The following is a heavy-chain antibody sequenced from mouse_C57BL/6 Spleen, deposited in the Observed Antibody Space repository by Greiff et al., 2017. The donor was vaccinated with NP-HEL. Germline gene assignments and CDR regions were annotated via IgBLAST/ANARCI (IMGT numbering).Heavy chain of an antibody. Sequence: LVESGPELVKPGASVKISCKASGYAFSSSWMNWVKQRPGKGLEWIGRIYPGDGDTNYNGKFKGKATLTADKSSSTAYMQLSSLTSEDSAVYFCVITTVVAPYYWGQGTTLTVSS. CDR1: GYAFSSSW. V-gene: IGHV1-82*01. CDR2: IYPGDGDT. D-gene: IGHD1-1*01. CDR3: VITTVVAPYY. J-gene: IGHJ2*01.